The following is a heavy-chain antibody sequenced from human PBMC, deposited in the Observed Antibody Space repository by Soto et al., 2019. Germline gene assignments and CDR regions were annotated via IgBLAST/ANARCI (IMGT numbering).Heavy chain of an antibody. CDR2: ISYDGSNK. Sequence: APGKGLEWVAVISYDGSNKYYADSVKGRFTISRDNSKNTLYLQMNSPRAEDTAVYYCARAVFDDSSAGWRYCSTDAAFLLNSSSDL. CDR3: ARAVFDDSSAGWRYCSTDAAFLLNSSSDL. V-gene: IGHV3-30-3*01. D-gene: IGHD6-13*01. J-gene: IGHJ2*01.